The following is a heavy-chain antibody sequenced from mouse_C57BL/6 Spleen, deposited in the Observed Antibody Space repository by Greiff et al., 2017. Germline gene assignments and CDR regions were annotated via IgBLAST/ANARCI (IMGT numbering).Heavy chain of an antibody. V-gene: IGHV1-55*01. Sequence: QVQLQQPGAELVKPGASVKMSCKASGYTFTSYCITWVKQRPGQGLEWIGVIYPGSGSTNYNKKFKSKATFTVDTSSSTAYMQRSSLTSADSADYYAGSRDGYYAMDYWGQGTSVTVSS. CDR2: IYPGSGST. J-gene: IGHJ4*01. CDR3: GSRDGYYAMDY. D-gene: IGHD3-1*01. CDR1: GYTFTSYC.